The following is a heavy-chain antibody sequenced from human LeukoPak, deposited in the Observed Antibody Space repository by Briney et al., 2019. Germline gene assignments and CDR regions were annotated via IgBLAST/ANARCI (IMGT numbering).Heavy chain of an antibody. J-gene: IGHJ4*02. V-gene: IGHV1-69*04. CDR1: GGTFSSYA. CDR2: IVPILGVA. CDR3: ARDRGYEGGY. D-gene: IGHD5-12*01. Sequence: ASVTVSCKASGGTFSSYAINWVRQAPGQGPEWMGRIVPILGVASFAQKFQGRVTIIADKSTSTAYMELSSLRSEDTAVYYCARDRGYEGGYWGQGTLVTVSS.